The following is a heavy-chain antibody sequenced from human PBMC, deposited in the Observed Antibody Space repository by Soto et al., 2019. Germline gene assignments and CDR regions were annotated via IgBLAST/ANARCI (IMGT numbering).Heavy chain of an antibody. D-gene: IGHD1-26*01. CDR3: ARVHVDTPYSGSYYFDY. CDR2: IYPGDSDT. V-gene: IGHV5-51*01. J-gene: IGHJ4*02. Sequence: GESLKISCKGSGYSFTSYWVGWVRQMPGKGLEWMGIIYPGDSDTRYSPSFQGQVTISADKSISTAYLQWSSLKASDTAMYYCARVHVDTPYSGSYYFDYWGQGTLVTVSS. CDR1: GYSFTSYW.